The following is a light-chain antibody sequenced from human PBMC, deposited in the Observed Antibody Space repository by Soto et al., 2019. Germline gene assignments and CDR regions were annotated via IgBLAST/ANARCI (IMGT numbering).Light chain of an antibody. J-gene: IGKJ2*01. CDR1: QGIGTD. V-gene: IGKV1-17*01. CDR2: STS. Sequence: DIQMTQSPSSLSASVGDRVTITCRASQGIGTDLGWYRQKPGRAPERLIYSTSSLQSGVPSRFSGSGSGTEFSLTITSLQPEDFATYYCQQSYSTPTFGQGTKLEIK. CDR3: QQSYSTPT.